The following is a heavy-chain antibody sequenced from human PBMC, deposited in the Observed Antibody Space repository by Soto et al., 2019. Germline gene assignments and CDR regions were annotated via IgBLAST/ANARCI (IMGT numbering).Heavy chain of an antibody. J-gene: IGHJ4*02. Sequence: ASVKVSCKASGYTFTSYDINWVRQATGQGLEWMGWMNPNSGNTGYAQKFQGRVTMTRNTSISTAYMELSSLRSEDTAVYYCARPASGNYYDFWSGYCGGPPGPPLFDYWGQGTLVTVSS. CDR2: MNPNSGNT. D-gene: IGHD3-3*01. V-gene: IGHV1-8*01. CDR3: ARPASGNYYDFWSGYCGGPPGPPLFDY. CDR1: GYTFTSYD.